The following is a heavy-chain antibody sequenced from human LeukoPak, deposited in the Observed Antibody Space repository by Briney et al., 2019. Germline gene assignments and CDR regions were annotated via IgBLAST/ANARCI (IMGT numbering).Heavy chain of an antibody. Sequence: GGSLRLSCEASGFTFDDYAMHWVRQAPGKGLEWVSLSGGDGGGTYYADSVKGRFTISRDISKNSLYLQMNSLKTEDTAFYYCAKDSTMSSSGWTFDSWGQGTLVTVSS. V-gene: IGHV3-43*02. CDR2: SGGDGGGT. D-gene: IGHD6-19*01. CDR3: AKDSTMSSSGWTFDS. CDR1: GFTFDDYA. J-gene: IGHJ4*02.